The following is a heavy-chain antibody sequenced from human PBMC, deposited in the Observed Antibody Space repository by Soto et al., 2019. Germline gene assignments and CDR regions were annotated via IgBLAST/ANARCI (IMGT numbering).Heavy chain of an antibody. CDR2: VSSSSSTI. Sequence: HPGGSLRLSCVASGFTFSSYSMNWVRQAPGKGLEWVSYVSSSSSTIYYADSVKGRFTISRDNAKNSLYLQMNSLRDEDTAVYYCARARGIAQTRYWWFDPWGQGTLVTVSS. J-gene: IGHJ5*02. V-gene: IGHV3-48*02. D-gene: IGHD6-13*01. CDR3: ARARGIAQTRYWWFDP. CDR1: GFTFSSYS.